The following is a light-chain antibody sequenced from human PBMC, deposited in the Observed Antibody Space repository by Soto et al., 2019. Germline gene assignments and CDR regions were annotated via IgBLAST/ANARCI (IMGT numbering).Light chain of an antibody. CDR3: QQYNSRRT. J-gene: IGKJ1*01. Sequence: DIQMTQSPSTLSGSVGDRVTITCRASQTISSWLAWYQQKPGKAPKLLIYKASTLKSGVPSRFSGSGSGTEFTLTISSLQPDDFATYYCQQYNSRRTFGQGTKVDIK. CDR1: QTISSW. V-gene: IGKV1-5*03. CDR2: KAS.